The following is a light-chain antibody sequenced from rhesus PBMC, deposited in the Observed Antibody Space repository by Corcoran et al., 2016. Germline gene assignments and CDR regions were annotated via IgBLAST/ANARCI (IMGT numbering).Light chain of an antibody. CDR3: QQYNSVPRT. CDR1: QGIAGW. CDR2: QAS. Sequence: DIQMTQSPSSLSASVGDRITIKCRASQGIAGWLAWYQPKPGKAPKLLVYQASSLQIGVPSRFSGSGYGTDFTLTISILQPADFATYYCQQYNSVPRTFGQGTRVEVK. J-gene: IGKJ1*01. V-gene: IGKV1-21*01.